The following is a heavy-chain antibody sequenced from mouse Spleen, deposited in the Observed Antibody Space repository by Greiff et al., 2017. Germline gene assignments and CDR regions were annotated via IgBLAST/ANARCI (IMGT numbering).Heavy chain of an antibody. CDR3: ARKALSYGSSYDYAMDY. V-gene: IGHV5-17*01. D-gene: IGHD1-1*01. CDR1: GFTFSDYG. CDR2: ISSGSSTI. Sequence: EVQRVESGGGLVKPGGSLKLSCAASGFTFSDYGMHWVRQAPEKGLEWVAYISSGSSTIYYADTVKGRFTISRDNAKNTLFLQMTSLRSEDTAMYYCARKALSYGSSYDYAMDYWGQGTSVTVSS. J-gene: IGHJ4*01.